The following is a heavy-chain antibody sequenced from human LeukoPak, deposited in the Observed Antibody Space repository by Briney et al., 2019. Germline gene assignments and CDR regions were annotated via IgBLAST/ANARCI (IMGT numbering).Heavy chain of an antibody. D-gene: IGHD4-11*01. V-gene: IGHV3-30*14. CDR1: GFTFSSYA. CDR2: ISYDGSNK. Sequence: GRSLRLSCAASGFTFSSYAMHWVRQAPGKGLEWVAVISYDGSNKYYADSVKGRFTISRDNSKNTLYLQMNSLRAEDTAVYYCARASNLYYFDYWGQGTLVTVSS. J-gene: IGHJ4*02. CDR3: ARASNLYYFDY.